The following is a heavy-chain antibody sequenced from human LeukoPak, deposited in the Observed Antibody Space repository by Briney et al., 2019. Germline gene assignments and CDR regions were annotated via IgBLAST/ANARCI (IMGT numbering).Heavy chain of an antibody. D-gene: IGHD2-2*01. CDR1: GFTFSSYG. CDR3: ARGLVVVPAVSDY. CDR2: ISYDGSNK. Sequence: GGSLRLSCAASGFTFSSYGMHWVRQAPGKGLEWVAVISYDGSNKYYADSVKGRFTIFRDNSKNTLYLQMNSLRVEDTAVYYCARGLVVVPAVSDYWGQGTLVTVSS. V-gene: IGHV3-30*03. J-gene: IGHJ4*02.